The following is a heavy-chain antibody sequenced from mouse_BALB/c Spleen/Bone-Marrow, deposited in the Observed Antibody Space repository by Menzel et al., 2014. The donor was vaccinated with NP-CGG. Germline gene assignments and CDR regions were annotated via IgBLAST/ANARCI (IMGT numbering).Heavy chain of an antibody. CDR3: TRDGITTATYYYAMDY. D-gene: IGHD1-2*01. CDR2: IDPSDSET. J-gene: IGHJ4*01. Sequence: QVQLQQSGPQLVRPGASVKISCKASGYSFTSYWMHWVKQRPGQGLEWIGMIDPSDSETGLNQKFKDKATLTVDKSSSIAYMQLSSPTSEDSAVYYCTRDGITTATYYYAMDYWGQGTSVTVSS. CDR1: GYSFTSYW. V-gene: IGHV1S127*01.